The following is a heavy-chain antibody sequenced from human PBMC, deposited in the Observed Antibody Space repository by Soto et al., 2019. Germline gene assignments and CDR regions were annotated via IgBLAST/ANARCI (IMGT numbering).Heavy chain of an antibody. CDR2: ISGSGGTT. CDR3: AKGGYSRNDGFDY. J-gene: IGHJ4*02. Sequence: EVQLLESGGGLVQPGGSLRLSCAASGFTFSSYAMNCVRQTPGEGLEWVSGISGSGGTTYYADSVKGRFTISRENSETTLYLQMNTLRAEDTAIYYCAKGGYSRNDGFDYWGQGTLVTVSS. D-gene: IGHD5-12*01. V-gene: IGHV3-23*01. CDR1: GFTFSSYA.